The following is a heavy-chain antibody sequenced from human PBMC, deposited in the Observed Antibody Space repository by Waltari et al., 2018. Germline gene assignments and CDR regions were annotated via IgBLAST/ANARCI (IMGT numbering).Heavy chain of an antibody. J-gene: IGHJ3*02. V-gene: IGHV4-38-2*02. CDR1: GYSISSGYY. CDR3: ARDQIAATAFDI. CDR2: IYHSGST. Sequence: QVQLQESGPGLVKPSETLSLTCAVSGYSISSGYYWGWIRQPPGKGLEWIGSIYHSGSTYYNPSLKSRVTISVDTSKNQFSLKLSSVTAADTAVYYCARDQIAATAFDIWGQGTMVTVSS. D-gene: IGHD6-6*01.